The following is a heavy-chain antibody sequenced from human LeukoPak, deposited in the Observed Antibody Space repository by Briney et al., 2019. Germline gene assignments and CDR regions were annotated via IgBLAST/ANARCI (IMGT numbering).Heavy chain of an antibody. CDR2: ISGSGGST. V-gene: IGHV3-23*01. Sequence: GGSLRLSCAASGFTFSSYAMSWVRQAPGKGLEWVSAISGSGGSTYYADSVKGRFTISRDNSKNTLYLQMNSLRAEDTAVYYCARVGKNGYAFDIWGQGTMVTVSS. CDR1: GFTFSSYA. CDR3: ARVGKNGYAFDI. J-gene: IGHJ3*02. D-gene: IGHD1-1*01.